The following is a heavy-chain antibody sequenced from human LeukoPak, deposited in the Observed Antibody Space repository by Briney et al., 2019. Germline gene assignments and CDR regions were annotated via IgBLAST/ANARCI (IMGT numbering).Heavy chain of an antibody. CDR1: GFTVSSNY. J-gene: IGHJ4*02. Sequence: PGGSLRLSCAASGFTVSSNYMSWVRQAPGKGLEWVSVIYSGGSTYYADSVKGRFTISRDNSKNTLYLQMNSLRAEDTAVYYCAKENNYDFWSDYSHYFDYWGQGTLVTVSS. V-gene: IGHV3-53*01. D-gene: IGHD3-3*01. CDR2: IYSGGST. CDR3: AKENNYDFWSDYSHYFDY.